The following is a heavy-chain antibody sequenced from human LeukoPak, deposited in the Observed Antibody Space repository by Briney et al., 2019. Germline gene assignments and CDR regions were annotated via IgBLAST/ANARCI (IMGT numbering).Heavy chain of an antibody. CDR2: ISGSGATS. CDR1: GFPFSTYA. D-gene: IGHD3-3*01. CDR3: AKIKSIFGVVSRPFDH. J-gene: IGHJ4*02. Sequence: PGGSLRLSCAASGFPFSTYAMSWVRQAPGKGLEWVSAISGSGATSYYADSVKGHFTTSRDNSKNTLYLQMNSLRAGDTAVYYCAKIKSIFGVVSRPFDHWGQGTLVTVSS. V-gene: IGHV3-23*01.